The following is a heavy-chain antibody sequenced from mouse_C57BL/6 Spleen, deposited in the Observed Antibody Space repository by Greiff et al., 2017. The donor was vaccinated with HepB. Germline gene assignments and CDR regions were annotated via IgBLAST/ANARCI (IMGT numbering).Heavy chain of an antibody. CDR1: GFTFSDYY. V-gene: IGHV5-16*01. CDR3: ARCNGYYFDY. J-gene: IGHJ2*01. Sequence: VESEGGLVQPGSSMKLSCTASGFTFSDYYMAWVRQVPEKGLEWVANINYDGSSTYYLDSLKSRFIISRDNAKNILYLQMSSLKSEDTATYYCARCNGYYFDYWGQGTTLTVSS. CDR2: INYDGSST. D-gene: IGHD2-2*01.